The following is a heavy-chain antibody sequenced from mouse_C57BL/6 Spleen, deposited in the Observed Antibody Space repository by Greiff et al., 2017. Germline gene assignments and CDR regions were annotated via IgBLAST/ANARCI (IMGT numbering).Heavy chain of an antibody. CDR3: ARHEGNVYYYGSSYWYFDV. CDR1: GYTFTEYT. Sequence: QVQLQQSGAELVKPGASVKLSCKASGYTFTEYTIHWVKQRSGQGLEWIGWFYPGSGSIKYNEKFKDKATLTADKSSSTVYMELSRLTSEDSAVXFGARHEGNVYYYGSSYWYFDVWGTGTTVTVSS. J-gene: IGHJ1*03. D-gene: IGHD1-1*01. V-gene: IGHV1-62-2*01. CDR2: FYPGSGSI.